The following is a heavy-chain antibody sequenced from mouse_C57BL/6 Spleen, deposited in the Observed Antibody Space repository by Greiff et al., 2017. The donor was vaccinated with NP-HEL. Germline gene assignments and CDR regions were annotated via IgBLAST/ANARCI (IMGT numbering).Heavy chain of an antibody. CDR3: ARQITKAFDY. Sequence: EVQLQESGGDLVKPGGSLKLSCAASGFTFSSYGMSWVRQTPDKRLEWVATISSGGSYTYYPDSVKGRFTISRDNAKNTLYLQMSSLKSEDTAMYYCARQITKAFDYWGQGTTLTVSS. D-gene: IGHD2-4*01. CDR2: ISSGGSYT. J-gene: IGHJ2*01. V-gene: IGHV5-6*01. CDR1: GFTFSSYG.